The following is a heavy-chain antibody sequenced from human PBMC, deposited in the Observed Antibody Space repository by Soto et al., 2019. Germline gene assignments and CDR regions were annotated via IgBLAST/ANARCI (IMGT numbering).Heavy chain of an antibody. J-gene: IGHJ6*02. V-gene: IGHV1-8*01. CDR3: ARAREYYDGMDV. CDR1: VYTCTSYD. CDR2: MNPNSGNT. Sequence: QVQLVQSGAEAKKPGASVKVSCKASVYTCTSYDINWVRQATGQGLEWMGWMNPNSGNTGYAQKFQGRVTMTRNTSRSTAYMELSSLRSEDTAVYYCARAREYYDGMDVWGQGNTVTVSS.